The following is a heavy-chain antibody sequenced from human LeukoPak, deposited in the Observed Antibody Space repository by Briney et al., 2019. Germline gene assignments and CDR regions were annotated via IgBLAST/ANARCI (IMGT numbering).Heavy chain of an antibody. J-gene: IGHJ4*02. V-gene: IGHV3-48*01. CDR2: ISSSSSMM. CDR1: GFTFSDYS. Sequence: GGSLRLSCAASGFTFSDYSMNWVRQAPGKGLEWISYISSSSSMMYYADSVKGRFIISRGNAKKSLYLRMNSLRVEDTAVYYCARDPPNWGFGYWGQGTLVTVSS. D-gene: IGHD7-27*01. CDR3: ARDPPNWGFGY.